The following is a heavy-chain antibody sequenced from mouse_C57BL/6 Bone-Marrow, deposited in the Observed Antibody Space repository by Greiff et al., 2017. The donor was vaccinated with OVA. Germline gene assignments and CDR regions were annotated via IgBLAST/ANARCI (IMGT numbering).Heavy chain of an antibody. CDR1: GYTFTSYG. Sequence: VKLVESGAELARPGASVKLSCKASGYTFTSYGISWVKQRTGQGLEWIGEIYPRSGNTYYNEKFKGKATLTAEKSSSTAYMELRSLTSEDSAVYFCAKTFYYFDYWGQGTTLTVSS. CDR3: AKTFYYFDY. V-gene: IGHV1-81*01. CDR2: IYPRSGNT. J-gene: IGHJ2*01.